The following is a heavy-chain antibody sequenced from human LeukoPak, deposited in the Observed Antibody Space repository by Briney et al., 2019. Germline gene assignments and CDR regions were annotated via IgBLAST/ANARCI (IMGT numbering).Heavy chain of an antibody. CDR1: GYSFTTYW. CDR3: ARVYSFAHDALDI. Sequence: GESLKISRKGSGYSFTTYWIGWVRQMPGNGLEWMGIIYPGDSDTRYSPSFQGQVTISADKSISTAYLQWSSLKASDTAMYYCARVYSFAHDALDIWGQGTVVTVSS. J-gene: IGHJ3*02. V-gene: IGHV5-51*01. CDR2: IYPGDSDT. D-gene: IGHD5-18*01.